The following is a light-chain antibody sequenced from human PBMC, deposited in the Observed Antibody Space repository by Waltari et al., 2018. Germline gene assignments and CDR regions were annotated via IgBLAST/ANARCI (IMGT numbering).Light chain of an antibody. CDR2: KVS. CDR3: TSYTSSRTVV. CDR1: SSDVCGYNF. Sequence: QSALTQPASVSGSPGQSITISCTGTSSDVCGYNFVSWYQKHPGKVPKLLIYKVSDRPSGVSNRFSGSKSGNTASLTISGLQADDDGDYYCTSYTSSRTVVSGGGTKLTVL. J-gene: IGLJ2*01. V-gene: IGLV2-14*01.